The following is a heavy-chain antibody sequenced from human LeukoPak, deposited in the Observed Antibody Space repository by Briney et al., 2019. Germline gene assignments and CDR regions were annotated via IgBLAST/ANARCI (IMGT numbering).Heavy chain of an antibody. CDR1: RFTFSSFT. J-gene: IGHJ3*02. CDR2: ISVSGGTT. CDR3: AKDHLPYSSSWYVAFDI. V-gene: IGHV3-23*01. D-gene: IGHD6-13*01. Sequence: PGGSLRLSCAAARFTFSSFTMHWVRQAPGKGLEWVSFISVSGGTTYYADSVKGRFTISRDNSKNTLYLQMNSLRAEDTALYYCAKDHLPYSSSWYVAFDIWGQGTMVTVSS.